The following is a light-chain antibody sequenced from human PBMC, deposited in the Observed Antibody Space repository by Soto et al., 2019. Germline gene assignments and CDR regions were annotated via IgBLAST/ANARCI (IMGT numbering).Light chain of an antibody. J-gene: IGKJ3*01. V-gene: IGKV1-9*01. CDR2: AAS. Sequence: IQLTQSPSSLSASVGDRATITCRAIQGISSYLAWYQQNPGKAPTLLIYAASTLQSGVPSRFSGSGSGTDFTLTISSLQPEDFATYYCQQLNSYPPAFGPGTKVDIK. CDR3: QQLNSYPPA. CDR1: QGISSY.